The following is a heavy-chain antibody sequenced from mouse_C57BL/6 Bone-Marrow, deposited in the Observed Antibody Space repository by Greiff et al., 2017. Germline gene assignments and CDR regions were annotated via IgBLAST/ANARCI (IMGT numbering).Heavy chain of an antibody. D-gene: IGHD2-1*01. V-gene: IGHV1-47*01. J-gene: IGHJ2*01. CDR2: FPPNNDDT. CDR1: GYTFTTYP. Sequence: VKVVESGAELVKPGASVKMSCKASGYTFTTYPIEWMKQNHGKSLEWIGNFPPNNDDTKYNETFKGKATLTVEKSYSTVYLELSQLTSYDSAVYYCARGGNYGEYYFDYWGQGTTLTVSS. CDR3: ARGGNYGEYYFDY.